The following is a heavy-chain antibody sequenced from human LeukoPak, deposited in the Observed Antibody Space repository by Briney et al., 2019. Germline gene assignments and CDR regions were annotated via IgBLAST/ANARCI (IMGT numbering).Heavy chain of an antibody. CDR2: INPNRGGP. D-gene: IGHD3-22*01. CDR1: RYTFTVYY. V-gene: IGHV1-2*02. Sequence: ASVKVSCKPSRYTFTVYYMHAVRHAPPQGLEWMGWINPNRGGPNYTPKFQGRVTMTRDTSISTAYMELSRRRSDDAAVYYCARHDSSGYDAFDIWGQGTMVTVSS. J-gene: IGHJ3*02. CDR3: ARHDSSGYDAFDI.